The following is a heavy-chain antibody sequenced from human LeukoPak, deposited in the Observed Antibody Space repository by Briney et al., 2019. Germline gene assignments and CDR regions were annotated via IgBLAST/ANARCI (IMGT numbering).Heavy chain of an antibody. CDR3: ARLGVITAAGTYDY. D-gene: IGHD6-13*01. CDR1: GFTFSDYF. V-gene: IGHV3-11*01. J-gene: IGHJ4*02. CDR2: MRGSGETV. Sequence: PGGSLRLSCAVSGFTFSDYFMTWIRQAPGNGLEWIAHMRGSGETVSYADSVRGRFTISRDNVKNSLYLQMNSLRAEDTAVYYCARLGVITAAGTYDYWGQGTLVTVSS.